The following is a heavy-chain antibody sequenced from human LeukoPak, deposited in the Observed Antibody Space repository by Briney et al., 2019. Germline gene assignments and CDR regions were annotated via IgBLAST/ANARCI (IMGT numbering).Heavy chain of an antibody. V-gene: IGHV5-10-1*04. Sequence: GESLKISCQGSGYSFTSYWISWLRQMPGKGLEWMGKMDPSDSYSNCSPSFQGQVTISADKSITTAYLQWSSLKASDSAMYYCARHVVPYSSGLAGFDYWGQGTLVTVSS. CDR1: GYSFTSYW. D-gene: IGHD6-19*01. J-gene: IGHJ4*02. CDR3: ARHVVPYSSGLAGFDY. CDR2: MDPSDSYS.